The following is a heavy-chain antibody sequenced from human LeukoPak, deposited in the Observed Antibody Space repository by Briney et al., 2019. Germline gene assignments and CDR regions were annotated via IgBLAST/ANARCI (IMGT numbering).Heavy chain of an antibody. D-gene: IGHD2-8*02. CDR3: ARVSSGYCASWPNNCFDP. CDR2: IYTGGST. CDR1: GLTVSSY. J-gene: IGHJ5*02. Sequence: GGSLRLSCAASGLTVSSYMSWVRQAPGKGLECVSVIYTGGSTYYAESVKGRFTISRDSSKNAVYLQMNTLRAEDTAVYYCARVSSGYCASWPNNCFDPWGQGTLVTVSS. V-gene: IGHV3-53*01.